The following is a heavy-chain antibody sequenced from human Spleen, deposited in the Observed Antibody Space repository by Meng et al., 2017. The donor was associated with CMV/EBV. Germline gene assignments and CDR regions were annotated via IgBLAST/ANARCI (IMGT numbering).Heavy chain of an antibody. J-gene: IGHJ4*02. D-gene: IGHD2-21*01. V-gene: IGHV3-66*02. CDR3: ASSYFTFESWLY. CDR1: GVSVSRTF. Sequence: GESLKISCAVFGVSVSRTFISWVRQVPGKGLQWVSIIYEDGATYYADSVEGRFTISRDNSKNTVSLQMDILRTEDSALYYCASSYFTFESWLYWGLGTL. CDR2: IYEDGAT.